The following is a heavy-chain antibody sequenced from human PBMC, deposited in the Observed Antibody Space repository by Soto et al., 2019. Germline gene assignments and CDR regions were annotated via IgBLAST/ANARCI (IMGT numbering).Heavy chain of an antibody. V-gene: IGHV1-3*01. CDR1: GYTFTSYA. CDR2: INAGNGNT. D-gene: IGHD3-22*01. CDR3: AREGIDYDSSGYYNYFDY. J-gene: IGHJ4*02. Sequence: ASVKVSCKASGYTFTSYAMHWVRQPPGQRLEWMGWINAGNGNTKYSQKFQGRVTITRDTSASTAYMELNSLRSEDTAVYYCAREGIDYDSSGYYNYFDYWGQGTLVTVSS.